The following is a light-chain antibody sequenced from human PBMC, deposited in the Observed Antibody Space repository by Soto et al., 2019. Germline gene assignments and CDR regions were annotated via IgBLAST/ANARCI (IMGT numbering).Light chain of an antibody. CDR2: QVA. J-gene: IGLJ1*01. Sequence: ALTQPASVSGSLGQSITISCTGTTRDIAGYNYISWYQQLPGKAPKLMIYQVAIRPSGISNRFSGSKSGNTASLTISGLQAEDEADYYCTSFSSSTSLYVFGTGTKVTVL. V-gene: IGLV2-14*01. CDR1: TRDIAGYNY. CDR3: TSFSSSTSLYV.